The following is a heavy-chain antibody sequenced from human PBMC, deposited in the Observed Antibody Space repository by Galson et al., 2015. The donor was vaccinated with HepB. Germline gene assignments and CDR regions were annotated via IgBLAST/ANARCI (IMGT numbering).Heavy chain of an antibody. CDR2: ISAYNGNT. D-gene: IGHD6-13*01. CDR3: ARDAGSSSWSFPYNWLDP. J-gene: IGHJ5*02. V-gene: IGHV1-18*01. CDR1: GYTFTSYG. Sequence: SVKVSCKASGYTFTSYGISWVRQAPGQGLEWMGWISAYNGNTNYAQKLQGRVTMTTDTSTSTAYMELRSLRSDDTAVYYCARDAGSSSWSFPYNWLDPWGQGTLVTVSS.